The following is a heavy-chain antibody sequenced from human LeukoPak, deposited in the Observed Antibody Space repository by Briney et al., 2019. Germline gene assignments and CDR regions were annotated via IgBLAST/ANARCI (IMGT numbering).Heavy chain of an antibody. CDR1: GGYISSGSYY. V-gene: IGHV4-61*02. D-gene: IGHD4-17*01. CDR2: IYTSGST. CDR3: ARGWTGGDYPWPH. J-gene: IGHJ1*01. Sequence: SETLSLTCTVSGGYISSGSYYWNWIRQPAGKGLEWIGRIYTSGSTNYNPSLKSRVTLSVDTSKNQFSLKLSSVTAADTAVYYCARGWTGGDYPWPHWGQGTLVTVSS.